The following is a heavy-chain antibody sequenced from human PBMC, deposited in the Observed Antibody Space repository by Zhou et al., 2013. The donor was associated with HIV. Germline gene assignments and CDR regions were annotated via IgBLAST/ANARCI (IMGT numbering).Heavy chain of an antibody. Sequence: EVQLVESGGGLVQPGGSLRLSCAASGFTFSNYWMSWVRQAPGKGLEWVANIKQDGSEKYYVDSVKGRFTISRDNAKNSLFLQMNSLRAEDTAVYYCARVKGSGWYLNYYYYGMDVWGQRDPRSPSPQ. CDR2: IKQDGSEK. CDR3: ARVKGSGWYLNYYYYGMDV. V-gene: IGHV3-7*01. J-gene: IGHJ6*04. D-gene: IGHD6-19*01. CDR1: GFTFSNYW.